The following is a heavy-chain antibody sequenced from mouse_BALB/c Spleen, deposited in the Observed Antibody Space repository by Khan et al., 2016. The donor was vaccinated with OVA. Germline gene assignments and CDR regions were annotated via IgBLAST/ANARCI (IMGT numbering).Heavy chain of an antibody. D-gene: IGHD1-1*01. V-gene: IGHV1S137*01. CDR1: GYTFTDYA. CDR2: ISTYYGDV. J-gene: IGHJ4*01. Sequence: QVQLQQPGAELVRPGVSVKISCKGSGYTFTDYAMHWVKQSHAKSLEWIGIISTYYGDVRYNQKFKGKATMTVDKSYSTAYMELARLTSEDSAIFYCASAFITTASYYAMDYWGQGTSVTVSS. CDR3: ASAFITTASYYAMDY.